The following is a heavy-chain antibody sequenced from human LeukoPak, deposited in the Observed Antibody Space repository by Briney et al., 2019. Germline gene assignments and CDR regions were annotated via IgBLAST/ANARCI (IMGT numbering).Heavy chain of an antibody. CDR2: ISYDGSNK. CDR3: AKDRGIRGVKDY. V-gene: IGHV3-30*18. D-gene: IGHD3-10*01. CDR1: GFTFSSYG. Sequence: PGGSLRLSCAASGFTFSSYGMHWVRQAPGKGLEWVAVISYDGSNKYYADSVKGRFTISRDNSKNTVHLQMNSLRAEDAAVYYCAKDRGIRGVKDYWGQGTLVTVSS. J-gene: IGHJ4*02.